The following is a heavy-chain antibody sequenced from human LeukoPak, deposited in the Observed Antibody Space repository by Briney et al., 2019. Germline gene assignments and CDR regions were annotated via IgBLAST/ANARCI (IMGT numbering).Heavy chain of an antibody. D-gene: IGHD3-22*01. Sequence: GESLKISXKGSGYSFTSYWIGWVRQMPGKGLEWMGIIYPGDSDTRYSPSFQGQVTISADKSISTAYLQWSSLKASDTAMYYCAKRTEHYYDSSGYLWYFDYWGQGTLVTVSS. CDR2: IYPGDSDT. CDR1: GYSFTSYW. J-gene: IGHJ4*02. V-gene: IGHV5-51*01. CDR3: AKRTEHYYDSSGYLWYFDY.